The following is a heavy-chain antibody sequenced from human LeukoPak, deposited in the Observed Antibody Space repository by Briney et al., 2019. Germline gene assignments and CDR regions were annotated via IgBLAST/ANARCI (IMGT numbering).Heavy chain of an antibody. CDR3: AKDPPRGYSGYDYVGWFDP. CDR1: GFTFSSYA. CDR2: ISGSGGST. V-gene: IGHV3-23*01. D-gene: IGHD5-12*01. Sequence: PGGSLRLSCAASGFTFSSYAMSWVRQAPGKGLEWVSAISGSGGSTYYADSVKGRFTISRDNSKNTLYLRMNSLRAEDTAVYYCAKDPPRGYSGYDYVGWFDPWGQGTLVTVSS. J-gene: IGHJ5*02.